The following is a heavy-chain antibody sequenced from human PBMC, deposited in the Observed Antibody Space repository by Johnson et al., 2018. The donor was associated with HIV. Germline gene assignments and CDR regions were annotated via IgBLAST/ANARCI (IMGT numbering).Heavy chain of an antibody. CDR2: IRYDGSNK. J-gene: IGHJ3*01. CDR3: TTDRRALGYYYDSSGYYSRAFDF. D-gene: IGHD3-22*01. V-gene: IGHV3-30*02. Sequence: QVQLVESGGGVVQPGGSLRLSCAASGFTFSSYGMHWVRQAPGKGLEWVAFIRYDGSNKYYADSVKGRFTISRDNSKNTLYLQMNSLKTEDTAVYYCTTDRRALGYYYDSSGYYSRAFDFWGQGTMVTVSS. CDR1: GFTFSSYG.